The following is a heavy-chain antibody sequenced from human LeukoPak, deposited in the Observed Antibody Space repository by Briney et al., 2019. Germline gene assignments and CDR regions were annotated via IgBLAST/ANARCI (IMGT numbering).Heavy chain of an antibody. Sequence: SPTLSLTCTVSGGSVSSYYWSWIRQHAGEGMEWIGRIYTSGSTNYNPSLKSRVTMSLDTSKNQFSLKLSSVTAADTAVYYCARGSSSGPDYYYGMDVWGQGTTVTVSS. CDR3: ARGSSSGPDYYYGMDV. D-gene: IGHD6-19*01. V-gene: IGHV4-4*07. CDR1: GGSVSSYY. J-gene: IGHJ6*02. CDR2: IYTSGST.